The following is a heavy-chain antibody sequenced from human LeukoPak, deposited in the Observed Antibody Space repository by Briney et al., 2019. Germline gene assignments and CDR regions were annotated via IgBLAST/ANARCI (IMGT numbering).Heavy chain of an antibody. V-gene: IGHV3-53*04. J-gene: IGHJ4*02. CDR2: IYSGGST. D-gene: IGHD5-24*01. Sequence: PGGSLRLSCAASGFTVSSNYMSWGRQPPGKGMGWVSVIYSGGSTSYAYSVKGRFTISRHNSKNTLYLQINSLRAEGTAVYYCASSKDGYLDYWGQGTLVTVSS. CDR1: GFTVSSNY. CDR3: ASSKDGYLDY.